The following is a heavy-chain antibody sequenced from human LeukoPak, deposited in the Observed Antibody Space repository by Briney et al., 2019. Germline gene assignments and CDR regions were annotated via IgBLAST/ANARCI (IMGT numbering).Heavy chain of an antibody. V-gene: IGHV4-61*02. D-gene: IGHD1-14*01. CDR3: ARDLGRTGAFDI. Sequence: SQTLSLTCTVSGGSISSGSYYWSWIRQPAGKGLEWIGRIYTSGSTNYNPSLKSRVTISVDTSKNQFSLKLGSVTAADTAVYYCARDLGRTGAFDIWGQGTMVTVSS. J-gene: IGHJ3*02. CDR2: IYTSGST. CDR1: GGSISSGSYY.